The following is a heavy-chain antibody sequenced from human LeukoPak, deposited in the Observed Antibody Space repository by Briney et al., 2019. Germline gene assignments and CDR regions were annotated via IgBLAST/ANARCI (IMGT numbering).Heavy chain of an antibody. CDR3: AKVRGYDILARDRPYFDY. CDR2: ISGGGCST. Sequence: QSGGSLRLSCAASGFTFRTYAMSWVRQAPGKGLEGVSDISGGGCSTYYADSVKGRFTISRDNSKNTLYLQMNSLRAEDTAVYYCAKVRGYDILARDRPYFDYWGQGTLVTVSS. D-gene: IGHD3-9*01. CDR1: GFTFRTYA. J-gene: IGHJ4*02. V-gene: IGHV3-23*01.